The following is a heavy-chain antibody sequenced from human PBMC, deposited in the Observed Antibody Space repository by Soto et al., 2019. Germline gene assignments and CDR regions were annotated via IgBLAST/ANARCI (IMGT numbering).Heavy chain of an antibody. D-gene: IGHD2-2*01. V-gene: IGHV4-59*01. CDR1: GGSISSYY. J-gene: IGHJ5*02. Sequence: SETLSLTCTVSGGSISSYYWSWIRQPPGKGLEWIGYIYYSGSTNYNPSLKSRVTISVDTSKNQFSLKLSSVTAADTAVYYCARDLAAEYCISTSCSNWFDPWGQGTLVTVSS. CDR3: ARDLAAEYCISTSCSNWFDP. CDR2: IYYSGST.